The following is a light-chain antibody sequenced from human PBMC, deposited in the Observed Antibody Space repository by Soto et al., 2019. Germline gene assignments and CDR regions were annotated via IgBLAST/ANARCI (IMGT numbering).Light chain of an antibody. CDR3: SSYEGANAGGDNYGI. CDR2: EVT. CDR1: SSDVGAYDY. J-gene: IGLJ2*01. V-gene: IGLV2-8*01. Sequence: QSALAQPPSASGSPGQSVTISCTGTSSDVGAYDYVFWYQHHPGRAPKLIISEVTKRPSGVPDRFSGSKSGNTASLTVSGLQADDEAEYYCSSYEGANAGGDNYGIFGGGTKVTVL.